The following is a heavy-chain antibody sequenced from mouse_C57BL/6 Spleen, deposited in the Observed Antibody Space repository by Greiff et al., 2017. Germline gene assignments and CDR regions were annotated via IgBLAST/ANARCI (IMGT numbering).Heavy chain of an antibody. J-gene: IGHJ2*01. Sequence: QVQLQQSGTELVKPGASVKLSCTASGYTFTSYWMHWVKQRPGQGLEWIGNINPSNGGTNYNEKFKSKATLTVDKSSSTAYVQLSIRTSEDSAVYDCANGGFYYYGRSYGYWGQGTTLTVSA. D-gene: IGHD1-1*01. CDR2: INPSNGGT. CDR3: ANGGFYYYGRSYGY. CDR1: GYTFTSYW. V-gene: IGHV1-53*01.